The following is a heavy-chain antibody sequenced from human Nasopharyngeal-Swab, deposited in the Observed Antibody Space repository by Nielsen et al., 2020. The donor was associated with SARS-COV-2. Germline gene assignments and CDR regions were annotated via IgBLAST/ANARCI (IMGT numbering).Heavy chain of an antibody. V-gene: IGHV5-51*01. CDR1: GYSFTSYW. CDR2: IYPGDSDT. CDR3: ARPQNYGYYGMDV. Sequence: GASLQISWQGSGYSFTSYWIGWVRQMPGKGLEWMGIIYPGDSDTRYSPSFQGQVTISADKSISTAYLQWSSLKASDTAMYYCARPQNYGYYGMDVWGQGTTVTVSS. J-gene: IGHJ6*02.